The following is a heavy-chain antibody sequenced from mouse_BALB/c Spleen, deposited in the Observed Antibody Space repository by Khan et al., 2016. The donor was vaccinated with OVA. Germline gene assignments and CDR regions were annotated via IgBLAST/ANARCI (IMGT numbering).Heavy chain of an antibody. J-gene: IGHJ3*02. Sequence: EVELVESGGGLVKPGGSLKLSCEVSGFTFSTYAMSWVRQNSEKRLEWVASISSDGDYTFYLDSVTGRFTISRDNAKNTLYLEMSSLRSDDAAMFYCARSPYGNFGYWGQGTLVTVSA. D-gene: IGHD2-1*01. V-gene: IGHV5-9-3*01. CDR3: ARSPYGNFGY. CDR2: ISSDGDYT. CDR1: GFTFSTYA.